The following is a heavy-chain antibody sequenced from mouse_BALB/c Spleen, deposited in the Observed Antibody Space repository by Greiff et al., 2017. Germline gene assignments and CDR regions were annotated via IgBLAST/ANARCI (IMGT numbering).Heavy chain of an antibody. D-gene: IGHD2-4*01. CDR2: IWSGGST. Sequence: VQRVESGPGLVQPSQSLSITCTVSGFSLTSYGVHWVRQSPGKGLEWLGVIWSGGSTDYNAAFISRLSISKDNSKSQVFFKMNSLQADDTAIYYCASAYDYDGGAFAYWGQGTLVTVSA. CDR1: GFSLTSYG. V-gene: IGHV2-4-1*01. CDR3: ASAYDYDGGAFAY. J-gene: IGHJ3*01.